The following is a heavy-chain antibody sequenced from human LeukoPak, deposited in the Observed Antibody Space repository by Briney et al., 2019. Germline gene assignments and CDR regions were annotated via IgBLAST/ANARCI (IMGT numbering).Heavy chain of an antibody. J-gene: IGHJ4*02. D-gene: IGHD4/OR15-4a*01. V-gene: IGHV3-7*01. CDR3: ARDDYGGTAY. CDR2: IKQDGSEK. Sequence: PGGSLRLSCAASGFTFSNYWMSWVRQAPGKGLEWVANIKQDGSEKYYVDSVRGGFTISRDNAKNSLYLQMNSLRADDTAVYYCARDDYGGTAYWGQGTLVTVSS. CDR1: GFTFSNYW.